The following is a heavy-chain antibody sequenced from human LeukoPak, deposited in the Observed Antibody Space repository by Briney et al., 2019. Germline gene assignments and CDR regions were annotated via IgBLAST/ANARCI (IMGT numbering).Heavy chain of an antibody. Sequence: SETLSLTCTVSDDSINSYYWNLIRQRPGNGLQWIGHTYHSGSTNYNPSLKSRVTLSVDTSKNRLSLRLTSVTAADTAVHYCARWNNDYRAFDIWGQGTMVTVSS. J-gene: IGHJ3*02. CDR2: TYHSGST. V-gene: IGHV4-59*01. CDR3: ARWNNDYRAFDI. D-gene: IGHD1/OR15-1a*01. CDR1: DDSINSYY.